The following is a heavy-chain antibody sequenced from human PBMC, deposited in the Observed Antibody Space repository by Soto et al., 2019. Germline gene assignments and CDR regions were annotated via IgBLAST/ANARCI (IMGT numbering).Heavy chain of an antibody. J-gene: IGHJ6*02. Sequence: ASVKVSCKASGYTFTGYYMHWVRQAPGQGLEWMGWINPNSGGTNYAQKFQGRVTMTRDTSISAAYMELSRLRSDDTAVYYCAREIVVGLGGMDVWGQGTTVTVSS. V-gene: IGHV1-2*02. CDR3: AREIVVGLGGMDV. CDR1: GYTFTGYY. D-gene: IGHD2-15*01. CDR2: INPNSGGT.